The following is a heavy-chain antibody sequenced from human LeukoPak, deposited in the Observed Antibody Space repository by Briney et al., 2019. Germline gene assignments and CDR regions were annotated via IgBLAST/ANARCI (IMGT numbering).Heavy chain of an antibody. CDR1: EFTFSSSW. D-gene: IGHD2-2*01. J-gene: IGHJ4*02. CDR3: ARDRACSTFDY. CDR2: INEDGSTK. V-gene: IGHV3-7*03. Sequence: GGSLRLSRTASEFTFSSSWMTWVRQAPGKGLAWLANINEDGSTKNYVDSVKGRFSISRDNAKKSLYLQMNSLRAEDTAVYYCARDRACSTFDYWGQGTLVTVSS.